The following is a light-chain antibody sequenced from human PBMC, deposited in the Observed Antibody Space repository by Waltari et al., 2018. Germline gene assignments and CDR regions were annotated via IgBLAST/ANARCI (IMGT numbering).Light chain of an antibody. CDR2: SNN. CDR3: AAWDDSLNGVV. V-gene: IGLV1-44*01. Sequence: QSVLTQPPSASGTPGQRATISCTGSSSNIGSNTVNWYQQLPGTAPKLLSYSNNQRPSGVPDRFSGSKSGTSASLAISGLQSEDEADYYCAAWDDSLNGVVFGGGTKLTVL. CDR1: SSNIGSNT. J-gene: IGLJ2*01.